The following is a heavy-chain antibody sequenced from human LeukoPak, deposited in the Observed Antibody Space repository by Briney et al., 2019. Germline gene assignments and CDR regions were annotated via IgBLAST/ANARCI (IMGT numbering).Heavy chain of an antibody. CDR2: IYHSGST. J-gene: IGHJ4*02. CDR1: GYSISSGYY. V-gene: IGHV4-38-2*02. CDR3: ARDYFDWLSRYYFDY. Sequence: SETLSLTCTVSGYSISSGYYWGWIRQPPGKGLEWIGSIYHSGSTYYNPSLKSRVTISVDTSKNQFSLKLSSVTAADTAVYYCARDYFDWLSRYYFDYWGQGTLVTVSS. D-gene: IGHD3-9*01.